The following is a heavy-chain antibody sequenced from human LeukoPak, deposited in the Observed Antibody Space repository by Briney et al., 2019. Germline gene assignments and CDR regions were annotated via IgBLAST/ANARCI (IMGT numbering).Heavy chain of an antibody. CDR3: ARGYCSGGSCYSYVYNYYYYMDV. CDR2: INPNSGGT. CDR1: GYTFTGYY. V-gene: IGHV1-2*06. D-gene: IGHD2-15*01. Sequence: ASVKVSCKASGYTFTGYYIHWVRQAPGQGLEWMGRINPNSGGTNYAQKFQGRVTMTRDTSISTAYMELSSLRSDDTAVYYCARGYCSGGSCYSYVYNYYYYMDVWGKGTTVTVSS. J-gene: IGHJ6*03.